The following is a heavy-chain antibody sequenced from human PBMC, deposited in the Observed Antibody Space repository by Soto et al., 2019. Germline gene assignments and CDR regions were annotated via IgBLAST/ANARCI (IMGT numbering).Heavy chain of an antibody. Sequence: QVQLVESGRGVVQPGGSLRLSCAASGFTFSTYPMHWVRQAPGKGLDWLALISYDGSKKDYADSVKGRFTISRDNSKNTLYLQMNSLTAEDTAVYYCAGQTGSTDWFDPWGQGALVTVSS. CDR2: ISYDGSKK. CDR3: AGQTGSTDWFDP. V-gene: IGHV3-30-3*01. J-gene: IGHJ5*02. CDR1: GFTFSTYP. D-gene: IGHD1-7*01.